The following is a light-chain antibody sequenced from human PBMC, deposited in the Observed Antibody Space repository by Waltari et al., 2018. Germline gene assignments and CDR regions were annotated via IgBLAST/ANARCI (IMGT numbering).Light chain of an antibody. V-gene: IGLV3-10*01. Sequence: SYELTQPPSVSVSPGQTARITRPGDALSKKSAYWQQQKSGQAPVAVIYEDSKRSSGIPERFSGSRSGTMATLTITGAQEEDEADYYCYSTDSSGNPSFGTGTKVTVL. CDR1: ALSKKS. J-gene: IGLJ1*01. CDR3: YSTDSSGNPS. CDR2: EDS.